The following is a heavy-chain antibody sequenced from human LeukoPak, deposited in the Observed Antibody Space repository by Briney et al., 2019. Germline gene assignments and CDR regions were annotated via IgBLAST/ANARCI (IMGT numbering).Heavy chain of an antibody. CDR2: ISSSSSYI. CDR3: AIGGYQLLPYYFDY. CDR1: GFTFSSYS. V-gene: IGHV3-21*01. Sequence: KPGGSLRLSCAASGFTFSSYSMNWVRQAPGKGLEWVSSISSSSSYIYYADSVKGRFTISRDNAKNSLYLQMNSLRAEDTAVYYCAIGGYQLLPYYFDYWGQGTLVTVSS. D-gene: IGHD2-2*01. J-gene: IGHJ4*02.